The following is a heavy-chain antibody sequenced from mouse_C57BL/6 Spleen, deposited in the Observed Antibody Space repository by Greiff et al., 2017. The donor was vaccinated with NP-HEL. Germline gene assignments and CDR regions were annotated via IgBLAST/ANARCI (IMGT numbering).Heavy chain of an antibody. CDR1: GFTFNTYA. V-gene: IGHV10-3*01. Sequence: EADGGLVQPKGSLKLSCAASGFTFNTYAMHWVRQAPGKGLEWVARIRSKSSNYATYYVESVKDRFTISRDDSQSMLYLQMNNLKTEDTAMYYCVSGYSYAMDYWGQGTSVTVSS. D-gene: IGHD2-3*01. CDR2: IRSKSSNYAT. CDR3: VSGYSYAMDY. J-gene: IGHJ4*01.